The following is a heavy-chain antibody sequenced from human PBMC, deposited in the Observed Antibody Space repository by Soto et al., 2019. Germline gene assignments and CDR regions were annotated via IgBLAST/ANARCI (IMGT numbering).Heavy chain of an antibody. V-gene: IGHV4-4*07. Sequence: SETLSLTCTVSGGSISSYYWSWIRQPAGKGLEWIGRIYTSGSTNYNPSLKSRVTMSVDTSKNQYSLQLNSVTPEDTAVYFCARGEQYSGRIFDYWGQGTLVTVSS. J-gene: IGHJ4*01. CDR3: ARGEQYSGRIFDY. CDR2: IYTSGST. CDR1: GGSISSYY. D-gene: IGHD1-26*01.